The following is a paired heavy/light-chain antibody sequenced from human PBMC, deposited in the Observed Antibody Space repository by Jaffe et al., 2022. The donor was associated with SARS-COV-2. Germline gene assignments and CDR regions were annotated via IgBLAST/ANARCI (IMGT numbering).Light chain of an antibody. Sequence: DIQMTQSPSSLSASVGDRVTITCRASQGISNYLAWFQQKPGKAPKSLIYTASSLQSGVPSKFSGSGSGTDFTLTISSLQPEDFATYYCQQYNSYPYTFGQGTKLEIK. CDR3: QQYNSYPYT. V-gene: IGKV1-16*02. CDR2: TAS. CDR1: QGISNY. J-gene: IGKJ2*01.
Heavy chain of an antibody. Sequence: EVLLVESGGGLIQPGGSLRLSCAASGFTFSSYVMSWVRQAPGEGLEWVSSISGGSGTTHYADSVRGRFTISRDNSKNTLYLQMNSLRVEDTAVYYCAKRLSSGYYYTTFDYWGQGTLVTVSS. D-gene: IGHD3-22*01. J-gene: IGHJ4*02. CDR3: AKRLSSGYYYTTFDY. CDR1: GFTFSSYV. V-gene: IGHV3-23*04. CDR2: ISGGSGTT.